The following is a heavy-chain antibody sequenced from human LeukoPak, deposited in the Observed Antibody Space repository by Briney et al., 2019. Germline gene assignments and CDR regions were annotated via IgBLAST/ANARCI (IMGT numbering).Heavy chain of an antibody. J-gene: IGHJ4*02. CDR2: IIPIFGTA. CDR3: ARLSTVTTSFDY. V-gene: IGHV1-69*06. D-gene: IGHD4-17*01. Sequence: ASVKVSCKASGGTFSSYAISWVRQAPGQGLEWMGGIIPIFGTANYAQKFQGRVTITADKSTSTAYMELSSLGSEDTAVYYCARLSTVTTSFDYWGQGTLVTVSS. CDR1: GGTFSSYA.